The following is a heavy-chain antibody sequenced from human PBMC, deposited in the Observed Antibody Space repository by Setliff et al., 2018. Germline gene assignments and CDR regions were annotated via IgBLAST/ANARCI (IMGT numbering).Heavy chain of an antibody. Sequence: SETLSLTCTVYGGSFTNYYWGWIRQSPGKGLEWIGEINHSGSTNYNPSFKSRLTISVDASTNQFSLKLYSVTAADTAVYYCRYWSGYYNNDYWGQGTLVTVSS. V-gene: IGHV4-34*01. CDR2: INHSGST. J-gene: IGHJ4*02. CDR3: RYWSGYYNNDY. CDR1: GGSFTNYY. D-gene: IGHD3-3*01.